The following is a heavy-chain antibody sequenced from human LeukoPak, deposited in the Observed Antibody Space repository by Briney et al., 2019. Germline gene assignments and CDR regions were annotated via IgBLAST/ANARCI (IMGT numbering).Heavy chain of an antibody. D-gene: IGHD2-15*01. Sequence: GGSLRLSCAASGFTFSSYSMNWVRQAPGKGLEWVSSISSSSSYIYHADSVKGRFTISRDNAKNSLYLQMKSLRAEDTAVYYCARELLRYFDLWGRGTLVTVSS. CDR3: ARELLRYFDL. J-gene: IGHJ2*01. CDR2: ISSSSSYI. V-gene: IGHV3-21*01. CDR1: GFTFSSYS.